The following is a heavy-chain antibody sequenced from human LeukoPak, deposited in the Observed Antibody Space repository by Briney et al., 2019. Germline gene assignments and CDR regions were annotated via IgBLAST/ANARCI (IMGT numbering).Heavy chain of an antibody. Sequence: GGSLRLSCAASGFIFRNYAMHWVRQAPGKGLEWVANIKQDGSAKYYVDSVKGRFTISRDNAKNSLYLQMNSLGAEDTAVYYCARTIREQWLTIDYWGQGTLVTFSS. CDR1: GFIFRNYA. CDR2: IKQDGSAK. J-gene: IGHJ4*02. D-gene: IGHD6-19*01. CDR3: ARTIREQWLTIDY. V-gene: IGHV3-7*04.